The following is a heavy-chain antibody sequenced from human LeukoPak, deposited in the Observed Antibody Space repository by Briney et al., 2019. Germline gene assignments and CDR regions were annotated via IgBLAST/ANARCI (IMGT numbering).Heavy chain of an antibody. CDR2: INPNSGGT. Sequence: ASVKVSCKASGYTFTGYYMHWVRQAPGQGLEWMGWINPNSGGTNYAQKFQGRVTMTRDTSISTAYMELSRLRPDDTAVYYCARTLFIAAVSSCFDYWGQGTLVTVSS. CDR1: GYTFTGYY. CDR3: ARTLFIAAVSSCFDY. J-gene: IGHJ4*02. V-gene: IGHV1-2*02. D-gene: IGHD6-13*01.